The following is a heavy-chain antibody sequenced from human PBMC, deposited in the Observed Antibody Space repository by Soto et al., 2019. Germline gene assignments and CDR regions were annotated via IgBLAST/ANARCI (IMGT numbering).Heavy chain of an antibody. CDR1: GFTFSSYS. D-gene: IGHD3-22*01. CDR2: ISSSSSYI. V-gene: IGHV3-21*01. Sequence: PGGSLRLSCAASGFTFSSYSMNWVRQAPGKGLEWVSSISSSSSYIYYADSVKGRFTISRDNAKNSLYLQMNSLRAEDTAVYYCARDARRTPNDSSGYYFVEDWFDPWGQGTLVTVSS. J-gene: IGHJ5*02. CDR3: ARDARRTPNDSSGYYFVEDWFDP.